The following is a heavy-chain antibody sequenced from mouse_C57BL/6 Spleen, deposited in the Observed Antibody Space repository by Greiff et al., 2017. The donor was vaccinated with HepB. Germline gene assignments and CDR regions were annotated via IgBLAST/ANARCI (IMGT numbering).Heavy chain of an antibody. D-gene: IGHD1-1*01. Sequence: QVHVKQPGAELVKPGASVKMSCKASGYTFTSYWITWVKQRPGQGLEWIGDIYPGSGSTNYNEKFKSKATMTVDTSSSTAYMQLSSLTSEDSAVYYCARSTVGPFDYWGQGTTLTVSS. CDR3: ARSTVGPFDY. V-gene: IGHV1-55*01. CDR2: IYPGSGST. J-gene: IGHJ2*01. CDR1: GYTFTSYW.